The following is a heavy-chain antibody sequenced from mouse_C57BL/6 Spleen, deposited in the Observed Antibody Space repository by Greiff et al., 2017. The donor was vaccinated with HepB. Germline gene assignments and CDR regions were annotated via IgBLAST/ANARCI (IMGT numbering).Heavy chain of an antibody. CDR1: GYTFTDYE. Sequence: QVQLKESGAELVRPGASVTLSCKASGYTFTDYEMHWVKQTPVHGLEWIGTIDPETGGTAYNQKFKGKAILTADKSSSTAYMELRSLTSEDSAVYYCTREIVTTDYWGQGTTLTVSS. CDR2: IDPETGGT. J-gene: IGHJ2*01. V-gene: IGHV1-15*01. D-gene: IGHD2-5*01. CDR3: TREIVTTDY.